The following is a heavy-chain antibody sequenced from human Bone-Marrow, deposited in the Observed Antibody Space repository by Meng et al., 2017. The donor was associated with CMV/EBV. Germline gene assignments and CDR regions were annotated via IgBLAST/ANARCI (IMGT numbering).Heavy chain of an antibody. V-gene: IGHV3-11*01. Sequence: ASGLTFSDYYMSWIRQAPGKGLEWVSYISSSSSTMYYADSVKGRFTISRDNAKHSLYLQMDSLRAEDTAMYYCARDSGDSGYDLPDYWGQGTLVTVSS. D-gene: IGHD5-12*01. CDR2: ISSSSSTM. J-gene: IGHJ4*02. CDR3: ARDSGDSGYDLPDY. CDR1: GLTFSDYY.